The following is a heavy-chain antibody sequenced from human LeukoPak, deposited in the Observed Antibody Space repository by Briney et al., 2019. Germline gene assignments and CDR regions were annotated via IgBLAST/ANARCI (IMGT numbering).Heavy chain of an antibody. Sequence: GGSLRLSCAASGFSFMNAWMIWVRQAPGKGLEWVGCIKSNADGGTPDYAAPARGRFTISRDDSKNTLYLQMNSLKTEDTAVYYCTTFYHEYSPYWGRGTLVTVSS. CDR1: GFSFMNAW. J-gene: IGHJ4*02. CDR2: IKSNADGGTP. D-gene: IGHD2/OR15-2a*01. V-gene: IGHV3-15*01. CDR3: TTFYHEYSPY.